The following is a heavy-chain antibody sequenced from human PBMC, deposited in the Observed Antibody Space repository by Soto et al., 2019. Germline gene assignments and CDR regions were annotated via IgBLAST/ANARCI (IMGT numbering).Heavy chain of an antibody. Sequence: ASVKVSCKASGYTFTSYGISRVRQAPGQGLEWMGWISAYNGNTNYVQKLQGRVTMTTDTSTSTAYMEMRSLRSDDTAVYYCARVGISFVGATTGAFDIWGQGKMVTVSS. V-gene: IGHV1-18*01. CDR2: ISAYNGNT. D-gene: IGHD1-26*01. CDR3: ARVGISFVGATTGAFDI. J-gene: IGHJ3*02. CDR1: GYTFTSYG.